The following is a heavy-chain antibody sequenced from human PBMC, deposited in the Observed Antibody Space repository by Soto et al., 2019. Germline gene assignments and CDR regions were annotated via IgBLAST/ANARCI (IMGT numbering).Heavy chain of an antibody. CDR2: IHNSGSP. V-gene: IGHV4-30-4*01. J-gene: IGHJ5*02. CDR1: GASIYNGGYF. CDR3: AQTYYYGSNWFDP. Sequence: SETLSLTCSVSGASIYNGGYFWSWIRQSPGKGLEWIGHIHNSGSPYNNPSLKSRVTISADTSMNQFSLALTSVTAADTATYYCAQTYYYGSNWFDPWGQGTLVTVSS. D-gene: IGHD3-10*01.